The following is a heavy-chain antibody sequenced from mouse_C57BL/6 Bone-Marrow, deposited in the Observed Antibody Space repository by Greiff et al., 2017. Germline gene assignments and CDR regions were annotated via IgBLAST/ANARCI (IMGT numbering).Heavy chain of an antibody. CDR2: FYPGSGSI. J-gene: IGHJ2*01. CDR3: ARHERYYDYEGYFDY. D-gene: IGHD2-4*01. Sequence: QVHVKQSGAELVKPGASVKLSCKASGYIFTEYTIHWVKQRSGQGLAWIGWFYPGSGSIKYNERFKDKATLTADKSSNTVYMELSRLTSEDSAVYFCARHERYYDYEGYFDYWGQGTTLTVSS. V-gene: IGHV1-62-2*01. CDR1: GYIFTEYT.